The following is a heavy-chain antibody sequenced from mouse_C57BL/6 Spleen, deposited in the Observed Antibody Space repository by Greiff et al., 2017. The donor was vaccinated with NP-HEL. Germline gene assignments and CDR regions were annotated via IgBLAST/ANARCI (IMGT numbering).Heavy chain of an antibody. Sequence: QVHVKQSGAELARPGASVKLSCKASGYTFTSYGISWVKQRTGQGLEWIGEIYPRSGNTYYNEKFKGKATLTADKSSSTAYMELRSLTSEDSAVYFCARPITTVVAPWGQGTLVTVSA. CDR1: GYTFTSYG. CDR2: IYPRSGNT. V-gene: IGHV1-81*01. J-gene: IGHJ3*01. D-gene: IGHD1-1*01. CDR3: ARPITTVVAP.